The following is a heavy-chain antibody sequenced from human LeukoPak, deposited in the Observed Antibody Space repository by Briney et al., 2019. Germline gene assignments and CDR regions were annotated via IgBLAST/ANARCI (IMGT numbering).Heavy chain of an antibody. V-gene: IGHV3-23*05. CDR2: FKTNYNQV. CDR3: ARSVPDYTRFDF. CDR1: GVTFSDYA. Sequence: PGGSLRLSCVASGVTFSDYAMNWVRQAPGKGLEWVSTFKTNYNQVYYAGSVRGRFTISTDNSKNTAYLQMNSLRVEDTALYYCARSVPDYTRFDFWGQGALVTVSS. D-gene: IGHD4-11*01. J-gene: IGHJ4*02.